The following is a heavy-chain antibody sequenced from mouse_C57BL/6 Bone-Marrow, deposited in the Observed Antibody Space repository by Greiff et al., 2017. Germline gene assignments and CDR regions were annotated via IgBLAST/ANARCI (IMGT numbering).Heavy chain of an antibody. Sequence: EVKLVESGPELVKPGASVKISCKASGYSFTDYNMNWVKQSNGKSLEWIGVINPNYGTTSYNQKFKGKATLTVDQSSSTAYMQLNSLTSDDAAVYYCARGYDYDYAMDYWGQGTAVTVSA. V-gene: IGHV1-39*01. CDR1: GYSFTDYN. CDR3: ARGYDYDYAMDY. CDR2: INPNYGTT. J-gene: IGHJ4*01. D-gene: IGHD2-4*01.